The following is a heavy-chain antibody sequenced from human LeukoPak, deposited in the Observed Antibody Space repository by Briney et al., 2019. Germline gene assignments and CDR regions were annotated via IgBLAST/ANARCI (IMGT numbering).Heavy chain of an antibody. D-gene: IGHD6-19*01. V-gene: IGHV3-23*01. Sequence: GGSLRLSCAASGFTFSSYAMSWVRQAPGKGLEWVSTISGSGGGGSTYYADSVKGRFTISRDNAKNSLYLQMNSLRAEDTAVYYCARDLIGRSSGWYLNPFGYWGQGTLVTVSS. CDR3: ARDLIGRSSGWYLNPFGY. J-gene: IGHJ4*02. CDR2: ISGSGGGGST. CDR1: GFTFSSYA.